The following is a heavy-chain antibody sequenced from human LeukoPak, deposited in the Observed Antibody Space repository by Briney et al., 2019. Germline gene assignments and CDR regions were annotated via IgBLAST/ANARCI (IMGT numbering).Heavy chain of an antibody. Sequence: SVKVFCKASGYTFTSYDINWVRQATGQGLEWMGWMNPNSGNTGYAQKFQGRVTMTRNTSISTAYMELSSLRSEDTAVYYCATSGYAEIASDYYYYYMDVWGKGTTVTVSS. CDR2: MNPNSGNT. J-gene: IGHJ6*03. CDR3: ATSGYAEIASDYYYYYMDV. D-gene: IGHD5-12*01. CDR1: GYTFTSYD. V-gene: IGHV1-8*01.